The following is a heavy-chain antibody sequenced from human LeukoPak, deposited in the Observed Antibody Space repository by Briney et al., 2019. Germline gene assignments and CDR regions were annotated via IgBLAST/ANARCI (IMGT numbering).Heavy chain of an antibody. CDR3: ARDRRGDRRYYYYYYMDV. V-gene: IGHV1-2*02. CDR2: INPKSGGT. CDR1: GYSFTGHY. J-gene: IGHJ6*03. Sequence: GASVKVSFKASGYSFTGHYMHWVRQAPGQGVGWMGWINPKSGGTNYAQKFQGRVTMTRDTSISTAYMDMSSLRSDDTAVYYCARDRRGDRRYYYYYYMDVWGKGTTVTVSS. D-gene: IGHD3-10*01.